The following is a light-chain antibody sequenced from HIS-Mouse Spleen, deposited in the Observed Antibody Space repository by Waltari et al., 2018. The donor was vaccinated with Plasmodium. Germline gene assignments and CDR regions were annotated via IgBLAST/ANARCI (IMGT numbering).Light chain of an antibody. CDR1: QGISSL. V-gene: IGKV1-12*01. J-gene: IGKJ1*01. CDR2: AAS. Sequence: DIQMTQSPSSVSASVGDRVTITCRASQGISSLFAWYQQKPGKAPKVLIYAASSLQSGVPARLRGSGSGTDFTLTISSLQPEDFATYYCLQHNSYPRTFGQGTKVEIK. CDR3: LQHNSYPRT.